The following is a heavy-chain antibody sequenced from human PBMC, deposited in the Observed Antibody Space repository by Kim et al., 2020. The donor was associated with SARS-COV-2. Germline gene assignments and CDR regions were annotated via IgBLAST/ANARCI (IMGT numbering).Heavy chain of an antibody. CDR1: GFTFSSYA. Sequence: VGSLRLSCAASGFTFSSYAMSWVRQAPGKGLEWVSAISGSGGSTYYADSVKGRFTISRDNSKNTLYLQMNSLRAEDTAVYYCAKEGRPDDYYDSSGYYDYWGQGTLVTVSS. D-gene: IGHD3-22*01. V-gene: IGHV3-23*01. CDR2: ISGSGGST. CDR3: AKEGRPDDYYDSSGYYDY. J-gene: IGHJ4*02.